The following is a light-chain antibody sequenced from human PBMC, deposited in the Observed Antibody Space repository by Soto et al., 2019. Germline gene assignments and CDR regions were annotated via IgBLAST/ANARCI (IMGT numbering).Light chain of an antibody. J-gene: IGKJ1*01. CDR3: QQYGSSPRT. CDR1: QGIGDT. V-gene: IGKV3-20*01. Sequence: EIVMAQSPATLSVSPGEVATLSCRASQGIGDTLAWYQQKPGQTPRLLIYGASSRATGIPDRFSGSGSGTDFTLTISRLEPEDFAVYYCQQYGSSPRTFGQGTKVDI. CDR2: GAS.